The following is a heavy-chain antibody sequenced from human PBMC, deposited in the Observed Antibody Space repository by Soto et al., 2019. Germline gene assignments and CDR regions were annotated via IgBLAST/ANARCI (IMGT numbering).Heavy chain of an antibody. V-gene: IGHV1-69*01. CDR3: ARGYCSNGVCYRYSSGPYFFDY. J-gene: IGHJ4*02. CDR1: GGTFSNYA. D-gene: IGHD2-8*01. CDR2: IITVSGTA. Sequence: QVQLVQSGAELKKPGSSVKVSCKASGGTFSNYAISWVRQAPGQGLEWMGGIITVSGTANYAQKFEGRVTITADDSMTTAYMELSSLTSEDTAVYYCARGYCSNGVCYRYSSGPYFFDYWGQGTLVTVSS.